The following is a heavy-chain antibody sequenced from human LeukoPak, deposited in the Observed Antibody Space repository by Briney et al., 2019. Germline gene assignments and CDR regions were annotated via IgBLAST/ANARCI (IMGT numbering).Heavy chain of an antibody. CDR3: TRIDYGGNDFDY. CDR2: IHIDGIST. CDR1: GFTFSSYW. Sequence: GGSLRLSCAASGFTFSSYWMHWVRQAPGKGLVWVSRIHIDGISTSYADSVKGRFTISRDNAKNTLYLQMNSLRAEDTAVYYCTRIDYGGNDFDYWAKGTLVTVS. V-gene: IGHV3-74*01. D-gene: IGHD4-23*01. J-gene: IGHJ4*02.